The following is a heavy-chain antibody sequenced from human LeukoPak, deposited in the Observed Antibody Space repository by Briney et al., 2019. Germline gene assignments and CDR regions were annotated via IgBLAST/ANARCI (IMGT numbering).Heavy chain of an antibody. CDR1: GFTFSSYG. CDR3: ARAGVVPAAMYFDY. V-gene: IGHV3-33*01. J-gene: IGHJ4*02. Sequence: GRSLRLSCAASGFTFSSYGMHWVRQAPGKGLEWVAVIWYDGGNKYYADSVKGRFTISRDNSKNTLYLQMNSLRAEDTAVYYCARAGVVPAAMYFDYWGQGTLVTVSS. D-gene: IGHD2-2*01. CDR2: IWYDGGNK.